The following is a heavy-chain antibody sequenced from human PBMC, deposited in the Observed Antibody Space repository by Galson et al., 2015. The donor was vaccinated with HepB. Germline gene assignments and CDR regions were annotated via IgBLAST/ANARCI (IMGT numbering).Heavy chain of an antibody. CDR3: ARSGGYCSSTSCYGYGMDV. CDR2: ISYDGSNK. CDR1: GFTFSSYA. V-gene: IGHV3-30-3*01. J-gene: IGHJ6*02. Sequence: SLRLSCAASGFTFSSYAMHWVRQAPGKGLEWVAVISYDGSNKYYADSVQGRFTISRDNSKNTLYLQMNSLRAEDTAVYYCARSGGYCSSTSCYGYGMDVWGQGTTVTVSS. D-gene: IGHD2-2*01.